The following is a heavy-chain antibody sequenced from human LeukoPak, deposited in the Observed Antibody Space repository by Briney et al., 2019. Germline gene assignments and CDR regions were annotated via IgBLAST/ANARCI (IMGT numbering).Heavy chain of an antibody. CDR3: TRGYNYRIDY. V-gene: IGHV3-74*01. D-gene: IGHD5-24*01. CDR1: GXTFSSYW. Sequence: QSGGSLRLACAASGXTFSSYWMQWVRQAPGKGPLWVSRINSDGGNTAYADSVKGRFIVSRDNAKNTLYLQMNSLRVEDTAVYYCTRGYNYRIDYWGQGTQVSVSS. J-gene: IGHJ4*02. CDR2: INSDGGNT.